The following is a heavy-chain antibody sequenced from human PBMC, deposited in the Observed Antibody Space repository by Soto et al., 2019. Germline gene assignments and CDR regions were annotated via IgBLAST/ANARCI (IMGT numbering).Heavy chain of an antibody. CDR1: GFTFTTSA. J-gene: IGHJ3*02. D-gene: IGHD3-22*01. V-gene: IGHV1-58*01. Sequence: QMQLVQSGPEVKKPGTSVKVSCKASGFTFTTSAVQWVRQARGLRLEWIGWIVVGSGNTNFAQKFQERVTITRDMSTSTAYMELSSLRSEDTAVYYCAALLRDSSGYYYVGNAFDIWGQGTMVSVSS. CDR2: IVVGSGNT. CDR3: AALLRDSSGYYYVGNAFDI.